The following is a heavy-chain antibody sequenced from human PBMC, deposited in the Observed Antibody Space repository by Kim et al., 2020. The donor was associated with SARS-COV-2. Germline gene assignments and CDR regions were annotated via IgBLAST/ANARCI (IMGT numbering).Heavy chain of an antibody. Sequence: GGSLRLSCAASGFTFNTYDMHWVRQGPGKGLEWVAGMLYDGSKKSYADSVRGRFTIFRDNSKNTVYLQMNSLRGEDAAVYYCARESKTMDFDYWGQGTLVTVSS. CDR2: MLYDGSKK. V-gene: IGHV3-30*12. CDR3: ARESKTMDFDY. D-gene: IGHD4-4*01. CDR1: GFTFNTYD. J-gene: IGHJ4*02.